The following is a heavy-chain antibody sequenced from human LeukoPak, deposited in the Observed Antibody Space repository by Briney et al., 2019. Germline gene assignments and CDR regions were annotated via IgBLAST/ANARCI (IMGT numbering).Heavy chain of an antibody. CDR1: GYTLTELS. D-gene: IGHD2-8*01. CDR2: FDPEDGET. Sequence: ASVKVSCKVSGYTLTELSMHWVRQAPGKGLEWMGGFDPEDGETIYAQKFQGRVTITTDESTSTAYMELSSLRSEDTAVYYCARGAYCTNGVCLDYWGQGTLVTVSS. J-gene: IGHJ4*02. V-gene: IGHV1-24*01. CDR3: ARGAYCTNGVCLDY.